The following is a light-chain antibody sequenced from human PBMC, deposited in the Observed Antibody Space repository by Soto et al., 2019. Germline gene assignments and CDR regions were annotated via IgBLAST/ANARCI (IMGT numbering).Light chain of an antibody. CDR2: DVS. CDR1: SSDVGGYNY. CDR3: SLYTCSSTKV. V-gene: IGLV2-14*01. Sequence: QSVLTQPASVSGSPGQSITISCTGTSSDVGGYNYVSWYQQHPDKAPKLMIYDVSNRPSGVSNRFSGSKSGNTAALTITGLQAEDEADYYCSLYTCSSTKVFGGGTKLTV. J-gene: IGLJ2*01.